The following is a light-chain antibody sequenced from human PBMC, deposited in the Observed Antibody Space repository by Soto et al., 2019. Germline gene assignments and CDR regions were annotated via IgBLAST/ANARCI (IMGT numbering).Light chain of an antibody. Sequence: AIQMAQSLSSLSASVGDRVTITCRASQGIGNDVGWFQQKPGKAPKLLIYAAATLQSGVPSRFSGSRSGTDFTLTISSLQPEDFATYYCLQDHNYPLTFGGGTKVEIK. CDR1: QGIGND. J-gene: IGKJ4*01. CDR2: AAA. V-gene: IGKV1-6*02. CDR3: LQDHNYPLT.